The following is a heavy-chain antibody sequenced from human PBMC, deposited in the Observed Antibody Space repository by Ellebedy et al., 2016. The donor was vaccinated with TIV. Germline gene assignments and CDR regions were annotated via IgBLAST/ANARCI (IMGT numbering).Heavy chain of an antibody. Sequence: PGGSLRLSCAASGFTFSTYAMHRVRQAPGKGLEWVAIILYDGINKYYADSWKGRFTFSRDNSKTPLYLQMNSLRAEDTAVYYCARDSRGVPAAGTDRGGFDYWGQGTLVTVSS. D-gene: IGHD6-13*01. CDR2: ILYDGINK. J-gene: IGHJ4*02. V-gene: IGHV3-30-3*01. CDR1: GFTFSTYA. CDR3: ARDSRGVPAAGTDRGGFDY.